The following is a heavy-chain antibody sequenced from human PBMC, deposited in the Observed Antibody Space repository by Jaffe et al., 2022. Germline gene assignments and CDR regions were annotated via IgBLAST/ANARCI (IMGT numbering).Heavy chain of an antibody. CDR1: GFTFSSYA. CDR2: ISGSGGST. CDR3: AKDPAAVRKAFLKYYFDY. J-gene: IGHJ4*02. V-gene: IGHV3-23*01. Sequence: EVQLLESGGGLVQPGGSLRLSCAASGFTFSSYAMSWVRQAPGKGLEWVSAISGSGGSTYYADSVKGRFTISRDNSKNTLYLQMNSLRAEDTAVYYCAKDPAAVRKAFLKYYFDYWGQGTLVTVSS. D-gene: IGHD6-25*01.